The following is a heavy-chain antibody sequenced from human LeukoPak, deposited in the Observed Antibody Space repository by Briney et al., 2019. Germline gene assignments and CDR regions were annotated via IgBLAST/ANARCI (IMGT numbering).Heavy chain of an antibody. V-gene: IGHV3-9*01. D-gene: IGHD6-13*01. J-gene: IGHJ4*02. Sequence: GGSLRLSCAASGFTFDDYAMHWVRQAPGKGLEWVSGISWNSGSIGYADSVKGRFTISRDNAKNSLYLQMNSLRPEDTAVYYCAKEIGAATGRGFDYWGQGTLVTVSS. CDR1: GFTFDDYA. CDR2: ISWNSGSI. CDR3: AKEIGAATGRGFDY.